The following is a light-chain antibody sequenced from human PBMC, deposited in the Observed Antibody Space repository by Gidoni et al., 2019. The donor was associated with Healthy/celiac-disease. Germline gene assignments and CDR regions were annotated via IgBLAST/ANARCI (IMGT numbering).Light chain of an antibody. CDR2: GAS. CDR3: QQYGSSPIT. V-gene: IGKV3-20*01. Sequence: EIVLTPSPGTLSLSPGERATLSCRASQSVSSSYLAWYQQKPGQAPRLLIYGASSRDTGIPDRYSGSGSGTDVTLTISRLEPEDFAVYYCQQYGSSPITFGQGTRLEIK. J-gene: IGKJ5*01. CDR1: QSVSSSY.